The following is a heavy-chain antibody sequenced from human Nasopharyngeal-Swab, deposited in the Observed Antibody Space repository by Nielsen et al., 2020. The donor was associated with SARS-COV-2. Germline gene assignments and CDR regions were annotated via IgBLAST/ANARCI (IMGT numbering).Heavy chain of an antibody. CDR1: GGTFSSYA. Sequence: SVKVSCKASGGTFSSYAISWVRQAPGQGLEWMGGIIPIFGTANYAQKFQGRVTITADESTSTAYMELSSLRSEDTAVYYRVYGSGSYYNLYYWGQGTLVTVSS. CDR2: IIPIFGTA. CDR3: VYGSGSYYNLYY. D-gene: IGHD3-10*01. V-gene: IGHV1-69*13. J-gene: IGHJ4*02.